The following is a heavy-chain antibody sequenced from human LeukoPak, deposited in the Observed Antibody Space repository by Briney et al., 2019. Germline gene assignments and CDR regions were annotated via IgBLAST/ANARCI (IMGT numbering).Heavy chain of an antibody. D-gene: IGHD6-13*01. J-gene: IGHJ5*02. CDR1: GGSISSYY. CDR2: IYYSGST. Sequence: SGTLSLTCTVSGGSISSYYWGWIRQPPGKGLEWIGSIYYSGSTYYNPSLKSRVTISVDTSKNQFSLKLSSVTAADTAVYYCARKQQLVRLGFFWFDPWGQGTLVTVSS. V-gene: IGHV4-39*01. CDR3: ARKQQLVRLGFFWFDP.